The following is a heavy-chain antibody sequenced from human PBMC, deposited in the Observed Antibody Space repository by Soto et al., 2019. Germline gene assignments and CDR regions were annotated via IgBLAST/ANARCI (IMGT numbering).Heavy chain of an antibody. CDR1: GFSLSTNGVG. J-gene: IGHJ4*02. V-gene: IGHV2-5*02. D-gene: IGHD3-22*01. CDR2: IYCDDDK. CDR3: VRSPVYYEPAFDS. Sequence: QITLKESGATLVKPTRTLTLTCTFSGFSLSTNGVGVGWIRQPPGKALECLALIYCDDDKRYSLSLKSRLPISKDTSNIEVVLTMTDLDPVDTATYYCVRSPVYYEPAFDSWGQGILVTVSS.